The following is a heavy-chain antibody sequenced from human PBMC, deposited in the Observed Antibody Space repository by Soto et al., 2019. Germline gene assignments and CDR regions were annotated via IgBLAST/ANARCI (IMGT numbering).Heavy chain of an antibody. Sequence: SVKVSCKASGGTFSGYAINWVRQAPGQGLEWMGGIIPLLGITDYGQKFQGRITIAADESTGTAYMDLRGLRSEDTVVYYCARDPRSITGTTSSEDFQHWGQGTPVTVSS. J-gene: IGHJ1*01. CDR1: GGTFSGYA. CDR3: ARDPRSITGTTSSEDFQH. D-gene: IGHD1-20*01. V-gene: IGHV1-69*13. CDR2: IIPLLGIT.